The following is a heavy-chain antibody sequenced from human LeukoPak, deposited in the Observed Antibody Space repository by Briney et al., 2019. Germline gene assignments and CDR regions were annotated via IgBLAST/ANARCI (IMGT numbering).Heavy chain of an antibody. D-gene: IGHD1-1*01. CDR3: ASHAGGGGTTNDY. CDR2: MNPNSGNT. CDR1: GYTFTSYD. J-gene: IGHJ4*02. Sequence: ASVKVSCKASGYTFTSYDINWVRQATGQGLEWMGRMNPNSGNTGYAQKFQGRVTITRNTSISTAYMELSSLRSEDTAVYYCASHAGGGGTTNDYWGQGTLVTVSS. V-gene: IGHV1-8*03.